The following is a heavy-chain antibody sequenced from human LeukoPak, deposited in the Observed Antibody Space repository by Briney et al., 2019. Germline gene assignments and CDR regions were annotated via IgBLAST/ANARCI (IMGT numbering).Heavy chain of an antibody. CDR2: INYSGST. CDR1: GGSISSYY. D-gene: IGHD6-13*01. J-gene: IGHJ4*02. CDR3: AREGAAAGTNDY. Sequence: KPSETLSLTCTVSGGSISSYYWSWIRQPPGKGLEWIGYINYSGSTNYNPSLKSRVTISVDTSKNQFSLKLSSVTAADTAVYYCAREGAAAGTNDYWGQGTLVTVSS. V-gene: IGHV4-59*12.